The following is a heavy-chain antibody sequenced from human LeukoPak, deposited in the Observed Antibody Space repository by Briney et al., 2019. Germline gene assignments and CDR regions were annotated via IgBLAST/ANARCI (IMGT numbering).Heavy chain of an antibody. Sequence: SETLSLTCAVYGGSFSGYYWSWIRQPPGKGLEWIGEINHSGSTNYNPSLKSRVTIPVDTSKNQFSLNLSSVTAADTAVYYCAREDSSGYFVAFDIWGQGTMVTVSS. CDR2: INHSGST. CDR3: AREDSSGYFVAFDI. D-gene: IGHD3-22*01. J-gene: IGHJ3*02. CDR1: GGSFSGYY. V-gene: IGHV4-34*01.